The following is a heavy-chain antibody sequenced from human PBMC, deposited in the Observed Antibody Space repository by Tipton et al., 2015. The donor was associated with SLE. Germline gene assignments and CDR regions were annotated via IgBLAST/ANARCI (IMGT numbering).Heavy chain of an antibody. V-gene: IGHV1-69*05. CDR1: GGTFTNYA. J-gene: IGHJ6*03. CDR2: IIPISGTS. D-gene: IGHD3-9*01. Sequence: QSGAEVKKPGSSVKVSCKASGGTFTNYAVSWVRQVPGQGLEWMGGIIPISGTSDYAQKFQGRVTITTDESTSTAYLELSSLTTEDTAVFYCARGTFYDILTGYHENLYYYYSMDVWGNGTTVTVSS. CDR3: ARGTFYDILTGYHENLYYYYSMDV.